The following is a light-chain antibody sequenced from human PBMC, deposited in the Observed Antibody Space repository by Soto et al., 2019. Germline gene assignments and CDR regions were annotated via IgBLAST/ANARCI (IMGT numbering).Light chain of an antibody. Sequence: DVVMTQSPLSLPVTLGQPASISCRSTQSLVHSDGNTHLNWFQQRPGQSPGRLICKVSNRDSGVPDRFSGSASGTDFTLKISRVEAEDVGVYYCMQGTHWPYTFGQGTKVDSK. CDR2: KVS. CDR3: MQGTHWPYT. V-gene: IGKV2-30*02. CDR1: QSLVHSDGNTH. J-gene: IGKJ2*01.